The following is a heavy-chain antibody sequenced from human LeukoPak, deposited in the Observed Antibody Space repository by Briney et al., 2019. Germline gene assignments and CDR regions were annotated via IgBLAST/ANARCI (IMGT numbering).Heavy chain of an antibody. J-gene: IGHJ4*02. Sequence: ASVKVSYEASGYSFTTYGFSWVRQAPGQGLEWMGWISAYNGNTNYAQRLQGRVTMTTDTSTSTVYMELRSLRSDDTAVYYCARDKNWKPDYWGQGTLVTVSS. CDR3: ARDKNWKPDY. D-gene: IGHD1-1*01. CDR2: ISAYNGNT. CDR1: GYSFTTYG. V-gene: IGHV1-18*01.